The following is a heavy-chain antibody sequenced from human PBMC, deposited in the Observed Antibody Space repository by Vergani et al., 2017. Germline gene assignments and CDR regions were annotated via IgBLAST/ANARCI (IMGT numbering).Heavy chain of an antibody. Sequence: QVHLVESGGGVVQPGRSLRLSCVVSGFTSSYYGMHWVRQAPAKGLEWVAVISHAGTQKYYADSVKGRFTISRDNSKSTLYLQMNSLRTEDTAVYYCATKSCGTPGCEIGYFREWGQGTLVTVSS. CDR3: ATKSCGTPGCEIGYFRE. CDR2: ISHAGTQK. CDR1: GFTSSYYG. D-gene: IGHD1-1*01. V-gene: IGHV3-30*03. J-gene: IGHJ1*01.